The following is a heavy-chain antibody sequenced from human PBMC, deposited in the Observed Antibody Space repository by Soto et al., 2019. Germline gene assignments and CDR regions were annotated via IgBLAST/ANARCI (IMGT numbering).Heavy chain of an antibody. CDR2: IDKVGTDS. D-gene: IGHD3-10*01. CDR1: EFTFSGRS. Sequence: EVQLVESGEGLIKPGGSLRLSCAASEFTFSGRSVHWVRQAPGKGLVWVSGIDKVGTDSTYADSVKGRFTSSRDNAKNTVYLQMNSLRVEDTAVYYCARGWFGPDVWGKGTTVTVSS. J-gene: IGHJ6*03. CDR3: ARGWFGPDV. V-gene: IGHV3-74*01.